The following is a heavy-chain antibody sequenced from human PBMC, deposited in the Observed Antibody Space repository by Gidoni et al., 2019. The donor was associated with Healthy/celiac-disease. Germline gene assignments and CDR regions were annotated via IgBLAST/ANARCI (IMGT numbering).Heavy chain of an antibody. D-gene: IGHD2-15*01. CDR3: ARGGSCSGGSCYPNDY. CDR1: GGSFSGYY. V-gene: IGHV4-34*01. J-gene: IGHJ4*02. Sequence: QVQLQQWGAGLLKPSETLSLTCAVYGGSFSGYYWSWIRQPPGKGLEWIGEINHSGSTNYNPSLKSRVTISVDTSKNQFSLKLSSVTAADTAVYYCARGGSCSGGSCYPNDYWGQGTLVTVSS. CDR2: INHSGST.